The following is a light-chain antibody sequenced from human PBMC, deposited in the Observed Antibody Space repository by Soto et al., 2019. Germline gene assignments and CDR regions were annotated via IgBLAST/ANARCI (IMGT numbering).Light chain of an antibody. Sequence: EIVLKQSPATLSLSPGERATLSCRASQSISFYLTWYQHKPGQAPRLLIYDASNRATGIPARFSGSGYGTEFTLTISSLQSEDFAVYYCQQYKNWPPITFGQGTLLEIK. CDR2: DAS. CDR3: QQYKNWPPIT. J-gene: IGKJ5*01. V-gene: IGKV3-11*01. CDR1: QSISFY.